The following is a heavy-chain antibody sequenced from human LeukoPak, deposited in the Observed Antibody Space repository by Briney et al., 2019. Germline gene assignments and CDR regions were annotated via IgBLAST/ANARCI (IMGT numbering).Heavy chain of an antibody. D-gene: IGHD5-18*01. V-gene: IGHV3-30*02. CDR3: ARDLSGVAGYTYGRGIDY. CDR1: GFTFSSYG. J-gene: IGHJ4*02. CDR2: IRYDGSNE. Sequence: GGSLRLSCAASGFTFSSYGMHWVRQAPGKGLEWVAFIRYDGSNEDYADSVKGRFTISRDSSKNTLYLQMNSLRAEDTAVYYCARDLSGVAGYTYGRGIDYWGQGTLVTVSS.